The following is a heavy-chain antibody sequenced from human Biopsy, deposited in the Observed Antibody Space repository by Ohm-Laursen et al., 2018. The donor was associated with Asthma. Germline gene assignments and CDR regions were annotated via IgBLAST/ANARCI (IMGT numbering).Heavy chain of an antibody. CDR1: GFTFSSFG. V-gene: IGHV3-30*03. Sequence: SLRLSCAAPGFTFSSFGMHWVRQTPAKGLEWVAVISFDGSNKYYADSVKGRFTISRDNSKNTLYLQMTSLSAEDSAVYYCARGYSGSDRIVYYYSGLEVWGQGTTVTVSS. D-gene: IGHD5-12*01. CDR3: ARGYSGSDRIVYYYSGLEV. J-gene: IGHJ6*02. CDR2: ISFDGSNK.